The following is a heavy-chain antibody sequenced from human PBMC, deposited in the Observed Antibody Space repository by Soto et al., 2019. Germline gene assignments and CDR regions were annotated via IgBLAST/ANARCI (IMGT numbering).Heavy chain of an antibody. Sequence: QVQLVESGGGVVQPGRSLRLSCAASGFTFSSYGMHWVRQAPGKGLEWVAVISYDGSNKYYADSVKGRFTISRDNSKNTLYLQRNSLRAEDTAVYYCAKEVVVLVPAAPPGMDVWGQGTTVTVSS. CDR3: AKEVVVLVPAAPPGMDV. V-gene: IGHV3-30*18. D-gene: IGHD2-2*01. CDR1: GFTFSSYG. J-gene: IGHJ6*02. CDR2: ISYDGSNK.